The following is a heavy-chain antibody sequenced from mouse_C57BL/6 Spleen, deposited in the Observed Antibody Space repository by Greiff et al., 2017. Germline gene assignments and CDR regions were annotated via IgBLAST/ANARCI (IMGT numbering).Heavy chain of an antibody. Sequence: QVTLKVSGPGILQPSQTLSLTCSFSGFSLSTFGMGVGWIRQPSGKGLEWLAHIWWDDDKYYNPALKSRLTISKDTSKNQVFLKIANVDTADTATYYCARIEYYYGSSYRGYYAMDYWGQGTSVTVSS. CDR1: GFSLSTFGMG. J-gene: IGHJ4*01. CDR2: IWWDDDK. D-gene: IGHD1-1*01. CDR3: ARIEYYYGSSYRGYYAMDY. V-gene: IGHV8-8*01.